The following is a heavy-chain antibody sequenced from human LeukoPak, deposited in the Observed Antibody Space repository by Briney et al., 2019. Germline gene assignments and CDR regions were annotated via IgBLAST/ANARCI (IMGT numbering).Heavy chain of an antibody. CDR1: GFTFSSYS. CDR3: AGGYTGFGY. Sequence: PGGSLRLSCVASGFTFSSYSMNWVRQAPGKGLEWVSYISNSSSTIYYADSVKGRFTISRDNAKNSLYLQMNSLRAEDTAVYYCAGGYTGFGYWGQGTLVTVSS. D-gene: IGHD5-24*01. J-gene: IGHJ4*02. V-gene: IGHV3-48*01. CDR2: ISNSSSTI.